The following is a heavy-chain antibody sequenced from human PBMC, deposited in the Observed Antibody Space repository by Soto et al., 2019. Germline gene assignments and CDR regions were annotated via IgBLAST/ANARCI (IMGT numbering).Heavy chain of an antibody. CDR1: GYIFTSYG. CDR2: ISAYNGNT. Sequence: ASVKVSCKASGYIFTSYGISWVRQAPGQGLEWMGWISAYNGNTNYAQKLQGRVNMNTDTSTRKANMKLRGLGSDDTAVYYCARYCSSTSCSGWYYYYYMDVWGKGTTVTVSS. D-gene: IGHD2-2*01. J-gene: IGHJ6*03. CDR3: ARYCSSTSCSGWYYYYYMDV. V-gene: IGHV1-18*01.